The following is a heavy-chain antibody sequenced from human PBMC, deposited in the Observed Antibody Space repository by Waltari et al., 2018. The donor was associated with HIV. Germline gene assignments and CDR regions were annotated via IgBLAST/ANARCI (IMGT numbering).Heavy chain of an antibody. CDR2: IYYSGGT. V-gene: IGHV4-39*07. J-gene: IGHJ4*02. CDR3: AARDKERWHTLFDY. CDR1: GGSISSSSYY. Sequence: QLQLQESGPGLVKPSETLSLTCTVSGGSISSSSYYWGWIRQPPGKGLEWIGSIYYSGGTYYNPSLKSRVTISVDTSKNQFSLKLSSVTAADTAVYYCAARDKERWHTLFDYWGQGTLVTVSS.